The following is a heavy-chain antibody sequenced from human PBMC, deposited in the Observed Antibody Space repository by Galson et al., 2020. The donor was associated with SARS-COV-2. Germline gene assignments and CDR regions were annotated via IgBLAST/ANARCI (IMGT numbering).Heavy chain of an antibody. J-gene: IGHJ3*02. CDR2: IYYSGNT. D-gene: IGHD1-26*01. CDR3: ARARSEDDAFDI. CDR1: GGSISSGSFY. Sequence: SETLSLTCTVSGGSISSGSFYWSWIRQPPGKGLEWIGHIYYSGNTNYNPSVKSRVTISVDTSKNQFSLKLSSVTAADTAVYYCARARSEDDAFDIWGQGTMVTV. V-gene: IGHV4-61*01.